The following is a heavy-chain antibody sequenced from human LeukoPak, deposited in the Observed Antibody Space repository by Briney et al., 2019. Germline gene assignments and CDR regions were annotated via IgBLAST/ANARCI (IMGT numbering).Heavy chain of an antibody. V-gene: IGHV1-69*04. CDR1: GGTFSSYA. CDR3: ARLKPRAFDI. Sequence: GASVKVSCKASGGTFSSYAISRVRQAPGQGLEWMGRIIPILGIANYAQKLQGRVTMTTDTSTSTAYMELRSLRSDDTAVYYCARLKPRAFDIWGQGTMVTVSS. J-gene: IGHJ3*02. CDR2: IIPILGIA.